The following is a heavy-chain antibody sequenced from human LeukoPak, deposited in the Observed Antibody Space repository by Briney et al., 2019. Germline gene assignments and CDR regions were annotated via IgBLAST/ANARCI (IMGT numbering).Heavy chain of an antibody. J-gene: IGHJ4*02. CDR3: AREDDWNYEDY. CDR2: IKQDGSEK. CDR1: GFTFSSYW. V-gene: IGHV3-7*01. Sequence: GSLRLSCAASGFTFSSYWMSWVRQAPGKGLEWVANIKQDGSEKNYVDSVKGRFTISRDNAKNSLYLQMNTLRDEDTAVYYCAREDDWNYEDYWGQGTLVTVSS. D-gene: IGHD1-7*01.